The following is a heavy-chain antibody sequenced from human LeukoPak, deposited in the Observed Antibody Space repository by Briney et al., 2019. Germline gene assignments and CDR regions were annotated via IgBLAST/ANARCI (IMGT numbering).Heavy chain of an antibody. CDR1: GGSISSGSYY. CDR2: IYTSGST. D-gene: IGHD4-17*01. CDR3: ARGYGALRDVIDY. J-gene: IGHJ4*02. Sequence: SQTLSLTCTVSGGSISSGSYYWSWIRQPAGKGLEWIGRIYTSGSTKYNPSLKSRVTISVDTSKNQFSLKLSSVTAADTAVYYCARGYGALRDVIDYWGQGTLVTVSS. V-gene: IGHV4-61*02.